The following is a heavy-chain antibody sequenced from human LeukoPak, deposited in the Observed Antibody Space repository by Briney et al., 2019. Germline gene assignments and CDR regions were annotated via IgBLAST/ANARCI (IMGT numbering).Heavy chain of an antibody. Sequence: SETLSLTCTVSGASINNNFWTWIRQPPGKGLEWIGFIDYSGSSNYNPSLKSRVTISADPSTNHFSLNLTSVTAADTAVYFCARDHPVADWAPDIWGRGTMVTVSS. D-gene: IGHD3-9*01. CDR3: ARDHPVADWAPDI. CDR1: GASINNNF. J-gene: IGHJ3*02. CDR2: IDYSGSS. V-gene: IGHV4-59*13.